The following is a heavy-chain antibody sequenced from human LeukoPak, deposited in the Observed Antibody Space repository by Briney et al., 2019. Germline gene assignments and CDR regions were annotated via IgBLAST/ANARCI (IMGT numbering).Heavy chain of an antibody. CDR1: GYTSINYG. V-gene: IGHV1-18*01. D-gene: IGHD3-3*01. CDR2: ISAYNGNT. J-gene: IGHJ6*02. Sequence: ASVKVSCKASGYTSINYGINWVRQAPGQGLEWMGWISAYNGNTNYAQSLQGRVTMTTDTSTSTVYMEMRSLTSEDTAVYYCASTRYDSHEIPYYYYYYGMDVWGQGTTVTVSS. CDR3: ASTRYDSHEIPYYYYYYGMDV.